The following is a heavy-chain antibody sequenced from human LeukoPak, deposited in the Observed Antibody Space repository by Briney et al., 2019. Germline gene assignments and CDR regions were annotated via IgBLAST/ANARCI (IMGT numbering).Heavy chain of an antibody. Sequence: ASVKVSCKASGYTFTGYYMHWVRQAPGQGLEWMGWINPNSGGTNYAQKFQGRVTMTTDTSTSTAYMELRSLRSDDTAVYYCARGGLYYITMIVVVTPFDYWGQGTLVTVSS. D-gene: IGHD3-22*01. CDR3: ARGGLYYITMIVVVTPFDY. J-gene: IGHJ4*02. CDR1: GYTFTGYY. V-gene: IGHV1-2*02. CDR2: INPNSGGT.